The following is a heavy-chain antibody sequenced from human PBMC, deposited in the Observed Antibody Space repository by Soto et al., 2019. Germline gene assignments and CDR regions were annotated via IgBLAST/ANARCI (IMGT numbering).Heavy chain of an antibody. CDR3: ARGMGIAVAGTGSWFDP. D-gene: IGHD6-19*01. Sequence: GSLRLSCAASEFTCSCYWMHWLRPAPGKGLVRVSRINSDGSSTRYADSVKGRFTISRDNAKNRLYLQMNSLRAEDTAVYYCARGMGIAVAGTGSWFDPWGQGTLVTVSS. V-gene: IGHV3-74*01. J-gene: IGHJ5*02. CDR1: EFTCSCYW. CDR2: INSDGSST.